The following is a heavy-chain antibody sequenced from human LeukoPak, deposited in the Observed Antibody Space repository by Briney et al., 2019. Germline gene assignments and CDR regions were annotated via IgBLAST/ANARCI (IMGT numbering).Heavy chain of an antibody. D-gene: IGHD3-22*01. Sequence: VASVKVSCKASGYTFTSYGISWVRQAPGQGLEWMGWISAYNGNTNYAQKLQGRVTMTTDTSTSTAYMELRSLRSDDTAVYYCACYVHDSSGYYLDYWGQGTLVTVSS. CDR3: ACYVHDSSGYYLDY. CDR2: ISAYNGNT. V-gene: IGHV1-18*01. CDR1: GYTFTSYG. J-gene: IGHJ4*02.